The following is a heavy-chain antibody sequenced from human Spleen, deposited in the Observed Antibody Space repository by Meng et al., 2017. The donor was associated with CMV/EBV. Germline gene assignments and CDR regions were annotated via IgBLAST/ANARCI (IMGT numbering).Heavy chain of an antibody. CDR2: IDYTGNS. D-gene: IGHD3-10*01. Sequence: SITSAKWWTWVRQPPGKGLEWVGEIDYTGNSNSNPSLESRLTLSLDTSQNHLSLRMTSVTAEDTAIYFCARVREHTSLGNYWFDPWGQGTLVTVSS. V-gene: IGHV4-4*01. CDR1: SITSAKW. J-gene: IGHJ5*02. CDR3: ARVREHTSLGNYWFDP.